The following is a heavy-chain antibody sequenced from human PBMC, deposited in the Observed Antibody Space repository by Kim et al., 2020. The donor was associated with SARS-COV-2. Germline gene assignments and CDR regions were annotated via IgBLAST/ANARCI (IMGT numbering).Heavy chain of an antibody. CDR3: ARLSTVVTLYYFDY. CDR1: GGSISSSSYY. CDR2: IYYSGST. Sequence: SETLSLTCTVSGGSISSSSYYWAWIRQPPGKGLEWIGSIYYSGSTYYNPSLKSRVTISVDTSKNQFSLKLSSVTAADTAVYYCARLSTVVTLYYFDYWGQGTLVTVSS. J-gene: IGHJ4*02. D-gene: IGHD4-17*01. V-gene: IGHV4-39*01.